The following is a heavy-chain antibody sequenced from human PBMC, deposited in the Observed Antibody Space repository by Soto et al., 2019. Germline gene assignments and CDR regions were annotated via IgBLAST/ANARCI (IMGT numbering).Heavy chain of an antibody. CDR3: VRDGTKTLRDWFDP. CDR2: IYATGTT. Sequence: SETLSLTCTVSGASISGFYWSWIRKSAGKGLEWIGRIYATGTTDYNPSLKSRVMMSVDTSKKQFSLKLRSVTAADTAVDYCVRDGTKTLRDWFDPWGQGISVTVSS. V-gene: IGHV4-4*07. CDR1: GASISGFY. J-gene: IGHJ5*02. D-gene: IGHD1-1*01.